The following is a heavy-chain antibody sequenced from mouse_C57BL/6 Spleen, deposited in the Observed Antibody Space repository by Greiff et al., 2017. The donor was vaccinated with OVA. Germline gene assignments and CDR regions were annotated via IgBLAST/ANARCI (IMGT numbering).Heavy chain of an antibody. J-gene: IGHJ2*01. Sequence: EVKLVESGGDLVKPGGSLKLSCAASGFTFSSYGMSWVRQTPDKRLEWVATISSGGSYTYYPDSVKGRFTISRDNAKNTLYLQMSSLKSEDTTMYYCARHWDYLDYWGQGTTLTVSS. CDR1: GFTFSSYG. CDR2: ISSGGSYT. V-gene: IGHV5-6*01. CDR3: ARHWDYLDY.